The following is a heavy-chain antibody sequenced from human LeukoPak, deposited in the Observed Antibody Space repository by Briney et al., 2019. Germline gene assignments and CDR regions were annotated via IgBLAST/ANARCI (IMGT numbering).Heavy chain of an antibody. CDR2: IYKTVT. V-gene: IGHV4-59*01. CDR1: GGSISDYY. J-gene: IGHJ4*02. CDR3: ASLPTF. Sequence: SETLSLTCAVSGGSISDYYWSWVRQPPGKRLGFIGYIYKTVTDYNPSLKSRVTISADTSKNQFSLRLTSMTAADTAVYYCASLPTFWGQGTLVTVSS.